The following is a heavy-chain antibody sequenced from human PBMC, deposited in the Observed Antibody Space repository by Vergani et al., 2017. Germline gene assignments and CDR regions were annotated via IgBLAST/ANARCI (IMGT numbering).Heavy chain of an antibody. CDR1: GFTFNHYA. CDR3: AKANPWTRGYHYPYHTHAMDV. CDR2: ISGSGGST. J-gene: IGHJ6*02. Sequence: EVQLLESGGDLVQPGGSLRLSCAASGFTFNHYAMNWVRQAPGKGLEWVSGISGSGGSTYYAGSVKGRFTISRDSSKNTLYLQMNSLSAGDTAVYYCAKANPWTRGYHYPYHTHAMDVWGQGTTVTVSS. D-gene: IGHD5-12*01. V-gene: IGHV3-23*01.